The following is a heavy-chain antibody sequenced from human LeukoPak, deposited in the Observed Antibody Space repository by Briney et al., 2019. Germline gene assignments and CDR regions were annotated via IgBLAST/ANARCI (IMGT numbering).Heavy chain of an antibody. CDR2: IKKDGSEI. V-gene: IGHV3-7*01. J-gene: IGHJ4*02. CDR3: ARTELTGPDRNGYGGGSY. CDR1: GFSFSNYW. D-gene: IGHD3-16*01. Sequence: GGSLRLSCAAPGFSFSNYWMSWVRQAPGKGPEWVANIKKDGSEIYYVDSVKGRVTISRDNVKNSLYLQMSSLRAEYTAVYYCARTELTGPDRNGYGGGSYWGQGALVTVSS.